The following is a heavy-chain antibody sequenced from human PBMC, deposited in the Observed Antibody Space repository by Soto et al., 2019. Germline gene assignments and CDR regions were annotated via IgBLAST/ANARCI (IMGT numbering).Heavy chain of an antibody. CDR2: ITPMFGTT. D-gene: IGHD2-15*01. CDR1: GGTFSSYA. V-gene: IGHV1-69*01. Sequence: QVQLVQSGAEVKKPGSSVKVSCKASGGTFSSYAISWVRQAPGQGLEWMGGITPMFGTTKYAQKFQGTLTITEEESKSTADMELSSLRSGDTAVYYCAGGVVVVAARQLGWFDPWGQGTLVTVSS. CDR3: AGGVVVVAARQLGWFDP. J-gene: IGHJ5*02.